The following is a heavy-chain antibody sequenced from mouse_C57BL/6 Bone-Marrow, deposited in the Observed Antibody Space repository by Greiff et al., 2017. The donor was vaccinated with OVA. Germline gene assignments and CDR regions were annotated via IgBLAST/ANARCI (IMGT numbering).Heavy chain of an antibody. D-gene: IGHD3-3*01. CDR2: IYPGSGNT. CDR3: ARWGGTNYYYAKDY. CDR1: GYSFTSYY. J-gene: IGHJ4*01. V-gene: IGHV1-66*01. Sequence: QVQLQQSGPELVKPGASVKISCKASGYSFTSYYIHWVKQRPGQGLEWIGWIYPGSGNTKYNEKFKGKATLTADTSSSTAYMQLSSLTSEDSAVYYCARWGGTNYYYAKDYWGQGTSVTVSS.